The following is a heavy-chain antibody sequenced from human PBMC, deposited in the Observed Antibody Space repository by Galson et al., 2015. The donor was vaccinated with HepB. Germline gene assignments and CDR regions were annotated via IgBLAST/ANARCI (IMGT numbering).Heavy chain of an antibody. CDR1: GFTFTSSA. CDR3: AAVLSAYKPLGYCSSTSCPNRYYFDY. Sequence: SVKVSCKASGFTFTSSAMQWVRQARGQRLEWIGWIVVGRGNTNYAQKFQERVTITGDMSTSTAYMELSSLRSEDTAVYYCAAVLSAYKPLGYCSSTSCPNRYYFDYWGQGTLVTVSS. CDR2: IVVGRGNT. J-gene: IGHJ4*02. V-gene: IGHV1-58*02. D-gene: IGHD2-2*01.